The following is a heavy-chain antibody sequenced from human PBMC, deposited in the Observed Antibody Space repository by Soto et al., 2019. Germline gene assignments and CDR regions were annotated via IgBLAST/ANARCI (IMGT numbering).Heavy chain of an antibody. V-gene: IGHV3-30*03. Sequence: QVQLVESGGGVVQPGRSLRLSCAASGFTFSSYGMHWVRQAPGKGLEWVAVISYDGSNKYYADSVRGRFTITRDNSKNTLYLQMNSLRAEDTAVYYCARDLRLGYSGYLGYYFDYWGQGTLVTVPS. CDR3: ARDLRLGYSGYLGYYFDY. CDR1: GFTFSSYG. D-gene: IGHD5-12*01. J-gene: IGHJ4*02. CDR2: ISYDGSNK.